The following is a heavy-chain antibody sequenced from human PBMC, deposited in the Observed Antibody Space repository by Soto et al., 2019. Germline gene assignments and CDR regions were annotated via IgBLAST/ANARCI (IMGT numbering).Heavy chain of an antibody. CDR1: GFTFSSYG. CDR2: IWYDGSNK. CDR3: ARNYDDWYFDL. V-gene: IGHV3-33*01. J-gene: IGHJ2*01. Sequence: QVQLVESGGGVVQPGRSLRLSCAASGFTFSSYGMHWVRQAPGKGLEWVAVIWYDGSNKYYADSVKGRFTISRDNSKNTLYLQMNSLRAEDTAVYYCARNYDDWYFDLWGRGTLVTVSS. D-gene: IGHD1-7*01.